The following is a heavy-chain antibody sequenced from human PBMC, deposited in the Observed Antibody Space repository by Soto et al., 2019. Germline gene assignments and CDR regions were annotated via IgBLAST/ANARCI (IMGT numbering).Heavy chain of an antibody. CDR2: IKQNGSEK. CDR3: ARGLGYSCSGLHFDY. Sequence: GGSLRLSCAASGFTFSSYWMSWVRQAPGKGLEWVANIKQNGSEKYYVDSVKGRFTISRDNAKNSLYLQMNSLRAEDTAVYYCARGLGYSCSGLHFDYWGQGTLVTVSS. V-gene: IGHV3-7*01. J-gene: IGHJ4*02. CDR1: GFTFSSYW. D-gene: IGHD6-13*01.